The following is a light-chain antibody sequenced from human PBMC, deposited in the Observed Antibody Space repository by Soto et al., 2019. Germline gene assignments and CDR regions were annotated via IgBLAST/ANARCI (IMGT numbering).Light chain of an antibody. V-gene: IGKV3-20*01. CDR2: DAS. J-gene: IGKJ5*01. Sequence: EIVLTQSPGTLSLSPGERATLTCRASQTISSGFLAWYQQKVGQAPRLLIYDASNRATGVPDRSSGSGSGTDFSLTSSRLEPEDFAVYHCQQYSSSPRTFGQGTRLEIK. CDR3: QQYSSSPRT. CDR1: QTISSGF.